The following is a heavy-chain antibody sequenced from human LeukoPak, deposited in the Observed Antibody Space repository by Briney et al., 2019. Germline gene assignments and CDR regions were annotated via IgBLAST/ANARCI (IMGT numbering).Heavy chain of an antibody. D-gene: IGHD3-16*01. J-gene: IGHJ6*03. V-gene: IGHV4-38-2*02. CDR1: GYSITSAYY. CDR2: FFLKGST. CDR3: ARGDYYYYYYMDV. Sequence: SETLSLTCTVSGYSITSAYYWGWIRQPPGKGLEWIGSFFLKGSTYYNPSLKSRVTISVDTSKNQFSLKLSSVTAADTAVYYCARGDYYYYYYMDVWGKGTTVTISS.